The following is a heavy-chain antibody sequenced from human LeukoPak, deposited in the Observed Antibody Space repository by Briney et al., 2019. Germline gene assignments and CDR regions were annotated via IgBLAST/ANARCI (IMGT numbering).Heavy chain of an antibody. CDR2: INPSGGST. Sequence: GSSVKVSCKASGGTFSSYAISWVRQAPGQGLEWMGIINPSGGSTSYAQKFQGRVTMTRDTSTSTVYMELSSLRSEDTAVYYCAREVAGTNPDYWGQGTLVTVSS. CDR3: AREVAGTNPDY. J-gene: IGHJ4*02. CDR1: GGTFSSYA. D-gene: IGHD6-19*01. V-gene: IGHV1-46*01.